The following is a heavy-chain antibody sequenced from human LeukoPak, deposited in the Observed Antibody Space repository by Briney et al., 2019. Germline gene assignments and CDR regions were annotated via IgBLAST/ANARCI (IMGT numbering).Heavy chain of an antibody. CDR2: IKEDESAK. V-gene: IGHV3-7*01. J-gene: IGHJ4*02. D-gene: IGHD1-26*01. CDR3: ARDVGGSLDY. CDR1: GFTLRSYW. Sequence: PGGSLRLSCAASGFTLRSYWMAWVRQAPGKGLEWVANIKEDESAKHQADSVKGRFTISRDNAQNSVYLQMSSLRGEDTAVYYCARDVGGSLDYWGQGTLVTVSS.